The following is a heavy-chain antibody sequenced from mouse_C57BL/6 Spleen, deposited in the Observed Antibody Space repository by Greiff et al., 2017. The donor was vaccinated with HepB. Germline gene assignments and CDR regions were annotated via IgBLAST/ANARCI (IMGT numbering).Heavy chain of an antibody. V-gene: IGHV1-53*01. CDR2: INPSNGGT. CDR1: GYTFTSYW. CDR3: ARSYYDYLYYFDY. Sequence: QVHVKQPGTELVKPGASVKLSCKASGYTFTSYWMHWVKQRPGQGLEWIGNINPSNGGTNYNEKFKSKATLTVDKSSSTAYMQLSSLTSEDSAVYYCARSYYDYLYYFDYWGQGTTLTVSS. J-gene: IGHJ2*01. D-gene: IGHD2-4*01.